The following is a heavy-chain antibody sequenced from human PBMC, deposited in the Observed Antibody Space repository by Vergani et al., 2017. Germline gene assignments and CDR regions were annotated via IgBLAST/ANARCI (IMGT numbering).Heavy chain of an antibody. D-gene: IGHD3-10*01. V-gene: IGHV3-9*01. CDR2: ISWNSGSI. CDR3: AREGSGSYYTSWFDP. J-gene: IGHJ5*02. CDR1: GFTFDDYA. Sequence: EVQLVESGGGLVQPGRSLRLSCAASGFTFDDYAMHWVRQAPGKGLEWVSGISWNSGSIGYADSVKGRFTISRDNAKNSLYLQMNSLRAEDTALYYCAREGSGSYYTSWFDPWGQGTLVTVSS.